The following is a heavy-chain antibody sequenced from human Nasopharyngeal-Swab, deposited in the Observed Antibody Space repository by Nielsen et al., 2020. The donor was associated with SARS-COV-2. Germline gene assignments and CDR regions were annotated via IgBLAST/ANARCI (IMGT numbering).Heavy chain of an antibody. D-gene: IGHD3-10*01. Sequence: LKISCVASGFSFDDYTMHWVRQAPGKGLEWVSGISWKSGNMGYADSVKGRFTISRDNAKNSVYLQMNSLRPEDTALYYCAKTMVRGDFYYFLDVWGKGTTVTVSS. J-gene: IGHJ6*03. CDR3: AKTMVRGDFYYFLDV. V-gene: IGHV3-9*01. CDR2: ISWKSGNM. CDR1: GFSFDDYT.